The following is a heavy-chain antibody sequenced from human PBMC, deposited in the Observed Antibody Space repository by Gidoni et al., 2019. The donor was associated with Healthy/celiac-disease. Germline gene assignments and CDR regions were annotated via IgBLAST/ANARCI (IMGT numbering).Heavy chain of an antibody. D-gene: IGHD3-10*01. CDR2: INPSGGST. J-gene: IGHJ4*02. V-gene: IGHV1-46*01. Sequence: QVQLVQSGAEVKKPGASVKVSCKASGYTFTSYYMNWVRQAPGQGLEWLGIINPSGGSTSYAQKFQGRVTMTRDTSTSTVYMELSSLRSEDTAVYYCAAGSYYYGSGSYYGGQGYWGQGTLVTVSS. CDR1: GYTFTSYY. CDR3: AAGSYYYGSGSYYGGQGY.